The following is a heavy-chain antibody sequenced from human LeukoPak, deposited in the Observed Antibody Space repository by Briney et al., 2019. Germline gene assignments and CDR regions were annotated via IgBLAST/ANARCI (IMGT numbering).Heavy chain of an antibody. D-gene: IGHD2-2*01. Sequence: GGSLRLSCAASGFTFSSYAMSWVRRAPGKGLEWVSAISGSGGSTYYADSVKGRFTISRDNSKNTLYLQMNSLRAEDTAVYYCAKVVVVVPAAMREAYYYYGMDVWGQGTTVTVSS. V-gene: IGHV3-23*01. CDR1: GFTFSSYA. J-gene: IGHJ6*02. CDR2: ISGSGGST. CDR3: AKVVVVVPAAMREAYYYYGMDV.